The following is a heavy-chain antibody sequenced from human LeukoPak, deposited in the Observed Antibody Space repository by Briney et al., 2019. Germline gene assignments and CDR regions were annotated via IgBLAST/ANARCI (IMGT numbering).Heavy chain of an antibody. Sequence: ASVKVSCKVSGYTLTELSMHWVRQAPGKGLEWMGGFDPEDGETIYAQNFQGRVTMTEDTSTDTAYMELSSLSSEDTAVYYCATDISEKNDGFDIWGQGTMVTVSS. V-gene: IGHV1-24*01. D-gene: IGHD3-9*01. CDR1: GYTLTELS. CDR2: FDPEDGET. J-gene: IGHJ3*02. CDR3: ATDISEKNDGFDI.